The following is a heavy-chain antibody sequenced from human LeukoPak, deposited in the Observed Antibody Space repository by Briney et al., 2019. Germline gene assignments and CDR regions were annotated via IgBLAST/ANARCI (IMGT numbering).Heavy chain of an antibody. D-gene: IGHD3-22*01. CDR2: VRNDGSHE. CDR1: GFSFSNFG. CDR3: AKDPENNGYSDGSFDY. V-gene: IGHV3-30*02. Sequence: GGSLRLSCATSGFSFSNFGMYWVRQAAGKGLEWVGVVRNDGSHEKYGDSVKGRFTISRDNSESRLYLQMSSLRADDTAVYYCAKDPENNGYSDGSFDYWGQGTLVTVSS. J-gene: IGHJ4*02.